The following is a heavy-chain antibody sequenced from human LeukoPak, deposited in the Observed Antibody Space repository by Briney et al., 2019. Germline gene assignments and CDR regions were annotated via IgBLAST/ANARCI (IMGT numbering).Heavy chain of an antibody. J-gene: IGHJ5*02. CDR1: GGSFSGYY. V-gene: IGHV4-34*01. Sequence: SETLSLTCAVYGGSFSGYYWSWIRQPPGKGLERIGEINHSGSTNYNPSLKSRVTISVDTSKNQFSLKLSSVTAADTAVYYCARVGAAAHNWFDPWGQGTLVTVSS. CDR2: INHSGST. D-gene: IGHD6-13*01. CDR3: ARVGAAAHNWFDP.